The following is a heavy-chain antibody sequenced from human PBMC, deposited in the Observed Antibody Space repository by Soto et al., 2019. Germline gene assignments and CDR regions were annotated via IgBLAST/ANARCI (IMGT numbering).Heavy chain of an antibody. CDR3: VKDMKWGGMTTIHYFDS. J-gene: IGHJ4*02. D-gene: IGHD1-26*01. V-gene: IGHV3-9*01. CDR1: GFTIDDYA. Sequence: EVQLVESGGGLEQPGRSLRLSCAASGFTIDDYAMHWVRQVPGKGLEWVSGISSNSDTIDYADSVKGRFTISRDNAKNSLFLQLNSLRPEDTALYYCVKDMKWGGMTTIHYFDSWGQGTLVTVSS. CDR2: ISSNSDTI.